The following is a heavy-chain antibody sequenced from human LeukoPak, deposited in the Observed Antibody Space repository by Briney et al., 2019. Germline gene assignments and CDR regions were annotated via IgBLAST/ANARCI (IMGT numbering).Heavy chain of an antibody. CDR3: ARGGQEWLLENWFDP. V-gene: IGHV3-21*01. CDR2: ISSSSSYI. CDR1: GFTFSSYS. Sequence: GGSLRLSCATSGFTFSSYSMNWVRQAPGKGLEWVSSISSSSSYIYYADSVKGRFTISRDNAKNSLYLQMNSLRAEDTAVYYCARGGQEWLLENWFDPWGQGTLVTVSS. J-gene: IGHJ5*02. D-gene: IGHD3-3*01.